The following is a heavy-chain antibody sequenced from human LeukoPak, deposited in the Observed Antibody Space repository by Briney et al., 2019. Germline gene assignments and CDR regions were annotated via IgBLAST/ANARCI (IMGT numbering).Heavy chain of an antibody. J-gene: IGHJ5*01. CDR3: AREAGRFES. CDR1: GGSISSYY. V-gene: IGHV4-4*07. CDR2: IYTSGSN. D-gene: IGHD6-25*01. Sequence: SETLSLTCTVSGGSISSYYWSWVRQPAGKGLEWIGRIYTSGSNNYNPALRSRGTISVDTSKKQCSLKLRAVTAPDTAVYYCAREAGRFESWGQGTLVTVSS.